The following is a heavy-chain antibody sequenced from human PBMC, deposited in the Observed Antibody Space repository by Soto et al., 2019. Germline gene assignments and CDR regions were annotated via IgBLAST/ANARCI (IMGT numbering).Heavy chain of an antibody. CDR1: GFTFSSYE. CDR3: AGMEVYGRFDY. CDR2: ISSSGSTI. Sequence: PGGSLRLSCAASGFTFSSYEMNWVRQAPGKGLEWVSYISSSGSTIYYADSVKGRFTISRDNAKNSLYLQMNSLRAEDTAVYYCAGMEVYGRFDYWGQGTLVTVSS. V-gene: IGHV3-48*03. J-gene: IGHJ4*02. D-gene: IGHD6-19*01.